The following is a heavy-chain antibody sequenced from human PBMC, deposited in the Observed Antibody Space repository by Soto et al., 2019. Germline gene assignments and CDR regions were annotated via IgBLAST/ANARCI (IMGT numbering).Heavy chain of an antibody. CDR3: ARRGPGTYFDY. Sequence: GGSLRLACAASGFTFSSYAMNWVRQAPGKGLEWVSVISGSGDSTYYADSVKGRFTISRDNSKNTLYLQMNSLRAEDTAVYYCARRGPGTYFDYWGQGTLVTVSS. V-gene: IGHV3-23*01. J-gene: IGHJ4*02. CDR2: ISGSGDST. CDR1: GFTFSSYA. D-gene: IGHD6-13*01.